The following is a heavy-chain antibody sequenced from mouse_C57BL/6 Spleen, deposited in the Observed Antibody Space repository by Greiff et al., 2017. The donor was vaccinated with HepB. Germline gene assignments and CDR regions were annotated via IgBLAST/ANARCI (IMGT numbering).Heavy chain of an antibody. Sequence: EVKLQESGGGLVKPGGSLKLSCAASGFTFSSYAMSWVRQTPEKRLEWVATISDGGSYTYYPDNVKGRFTISRDNAKNNLYLQMSHLKSEDTAMYYCARVITTVVATPWYFDVWGTGTTVTVSS. D-gene: IGHD1-1*01. V-gene: IGHV5-4*03. CDR1: GFTFSSYA. CDR3: ARVITTVVATPWYFDV. CDR2: ISDGGSYT. J-gene: IGHJ1*03.